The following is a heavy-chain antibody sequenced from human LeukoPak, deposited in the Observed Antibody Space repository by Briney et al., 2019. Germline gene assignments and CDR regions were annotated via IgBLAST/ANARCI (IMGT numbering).Heavy chain of an antibody. J-gene: IGHJ4*01. Sequence: ASVTVSCKVSGYTLTELSMHWVRQAPGEGLEWMGGFDPEDGETIYAQKFQGRVTMTEDTSTDTAYMELSSLRSEDTAVYYCATGARWNDRFDYWGQEPWSPSPQ. CDR3: ATGARWNDRFDY. V-gene: IGHV1-24*01. CDR2: FDPEDGET. D-gene: IGHD1-1*01. CDR1: GYTLTELS.